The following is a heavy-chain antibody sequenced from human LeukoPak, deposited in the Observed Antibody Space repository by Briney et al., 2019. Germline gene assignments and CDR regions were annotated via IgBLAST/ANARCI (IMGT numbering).Heavy chain of an antibody. Sequence: GGSLRLSCAASGFTFSSYAMHWVRQAPGKGLEWVAVISYDGSNKYYADSVKGRFTISRDNSKNTLYLQMNSLRAEDTAVYYCAKGGILTGYYWGQGTLVTVSS. J-gene: IGHJ4*02. D-gene: IGHD3-9*01. V-gene: IGHV3-30-3*01. CDR2: ISYDGSNK. CDR3: AKGGILTGYY. CDR1: GFTFSSYA.